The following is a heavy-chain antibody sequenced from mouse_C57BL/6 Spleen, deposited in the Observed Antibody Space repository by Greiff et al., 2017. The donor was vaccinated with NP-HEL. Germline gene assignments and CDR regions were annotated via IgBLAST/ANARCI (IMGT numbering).Heavy chain of an antibody. V-gene: IGHV1-80*01. CDR3: ARAHYSKGLFDY. D-gene: IGHD2-5*01. Sequence: VQLQQSGAELVKPGASVKISCKASGYAFSSYWMNWVKQRPGKGLEWIGQIYPGDGDTNYNGKFKGKATLTADKSSSTAYMQLSSLTSEDSAVYFCARAHYSKGLFDYWGQGTTLTVSS. J-gene: IGHJ2*01. CDR2: IYPGDGDT. CDR1: GYAFSSYW.